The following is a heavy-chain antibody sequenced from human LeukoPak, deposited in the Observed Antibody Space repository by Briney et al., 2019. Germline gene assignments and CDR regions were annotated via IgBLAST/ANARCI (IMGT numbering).Heavy chain of an antibody. Sequence: PGGSLRLSCAASGLTFSPYTMHWVRQAPGKGLEWVAFIFSDGSKKYYADSVKGRFTISRDNTKNTLYLEMNSLRPEDTAVYFCARDNNHRGSGSHLYYFDNWGQGTLVTVSS. CDR2: IFSDGSKK. J-gene: IGHJ4*02. D-gene: IGHD3-10*01. CDR3: ARDNNHRGSGSHLYYFDN. V-gene: IGHV3-30-3*01. CDR1: GLTFSPYT.